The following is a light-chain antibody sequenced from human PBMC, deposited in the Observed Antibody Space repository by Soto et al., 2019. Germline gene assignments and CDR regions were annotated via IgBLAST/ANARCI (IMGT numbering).Light chain of an antibody. J-gene: IGLJ2*01. CDR1: IRDVGAYNL. Sequence: QSALTQPASVSGSPGQSITISCTGTIRDVGAYNLVSWYQQHPGKAPKLLIFEVRHRASGIFYRFSGSKSGNTASLTISGLQTEDEGDYFCSSYTTRSTLVFGGGTKVTVL. CDR3: SSYTTRSTLV. V-gene: IGLV2-14*01. CDR2: EVR.